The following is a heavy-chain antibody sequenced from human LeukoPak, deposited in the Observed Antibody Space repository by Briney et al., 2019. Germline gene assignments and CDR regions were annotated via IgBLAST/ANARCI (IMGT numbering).Heavy chain of an antibody. Sequence: GGSLRLSCAASGFTFSTYGMHWVRQAPGKGLEWVAVISYDGSSTYYADSVKGRFTISRDNSKNTLYLQMNSLRAEDTAVYYCANLYGDSPDYWGQGTLVTVSS. J-gene: IGHJ4*02. CDR3: ANLYGDSPDY. V-gene: IGHV3-30*18. CDR1: GFTFSTYG. D-gene: IGHD4-17*01. CDR2: ISYDGSST.